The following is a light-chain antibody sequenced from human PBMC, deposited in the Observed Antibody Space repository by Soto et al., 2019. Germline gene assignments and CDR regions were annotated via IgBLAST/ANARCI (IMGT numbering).Light chain of an antibody. CDR2: EGS. CDR1: SSDVGSYNF. Sequence: QSALTQPASGSGSPGQSITISCTGTSSDVGSYNFVSWYQQHPGKAPKLMIYEGSKRPSGVSNRFSASTSGNTASLTISGLQAEDEADYYCCSYAGSSTLVFGGGTKLTVL. V-gene: IGLV2-23*01. J-gene: IGLJ2*01. CDR3: CSYAGSSTLV.